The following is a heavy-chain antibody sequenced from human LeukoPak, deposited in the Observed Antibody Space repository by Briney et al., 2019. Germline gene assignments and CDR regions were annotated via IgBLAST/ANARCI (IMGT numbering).Heavy chain of an antibody. D-gene: IGHD3-3*01. CDR2: ISYDGSNK. V-gene: IGHV3-30*18. CDR3: AKDFTYDFWSGYFDY. Sequence: GGSLRLSCAASGFTFSSYGMHWVRQAPGKGLEWVAVISYDGSNKYYADSVKGRFTISRDNSKNTLYLQMNSLRAEDAAAYYCAKDFTYDFWSGYFDYWGQGTLVTVSS. CDR1: GFTFSSYG. J-gene: IGHJ4*02.